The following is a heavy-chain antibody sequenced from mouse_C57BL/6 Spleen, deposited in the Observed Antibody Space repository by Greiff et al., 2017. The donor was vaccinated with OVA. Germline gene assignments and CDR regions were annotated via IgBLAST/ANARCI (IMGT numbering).Heavy chain of an antibody. J-gene: IGHJ3*01. V-gene: IGHV1-19*01. CDR2: INPYNGGT. CDR1: GYTFTDYY. CDR3: ARDGYDGAWFAY. D-gene: IGHD2-2*01. Sequence: EVKLQQSGPVLVKPGASVKMSCKASGYTFTDYYMNWVKQSHGKSLEWIGVINPYNGGTSYNQKFKGKATLTVDKSSSTAYMELNSLTSEDSAVYYCARDGYDGAWFAYWGQGTLVTVSA.